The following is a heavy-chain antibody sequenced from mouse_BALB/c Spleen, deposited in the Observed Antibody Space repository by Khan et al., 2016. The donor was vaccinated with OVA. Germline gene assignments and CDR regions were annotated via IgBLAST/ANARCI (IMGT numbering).Heavy chain of an antibody. D-gene: IGHD2-4*01. J-gene: IGHJ4*01. V-gene: IGHV1S56*01. Sequence: QVQLQQSGPELVKPGASVKISCKASGYTFTAYDINWVRQRPGQGLEWIGWIYPGDDSTEYNENFRGKATLTADKSSHTAYMQLSSLPSEKSAVYFCAREGLRGVAMDYWGQGTSVSVSS. CDR1: GYTFTAYD. CDR3: AREGLRGVAMDY. CDR2: IYPGDDST.